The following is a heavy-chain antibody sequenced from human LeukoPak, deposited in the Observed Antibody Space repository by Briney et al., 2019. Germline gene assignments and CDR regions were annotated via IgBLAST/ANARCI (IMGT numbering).Heavy chain of an antibody. CDR1: GFTFSSYA. Sequence: PGGSLRLSCAASGFTFSSYAMSWVRQAPGKGLEWVSAISCSGGSTYYADSVKGRFTLYRDNSKNTLYLQMNSLRAEDTAVYYCAKDGVLRGYCSSTSCFFDYWGQGTLVTVSS. CDR2: ISCSGGST. J-gene: IGHJ4*02. D-gene: IGHD2-2*01. V-gene: IGHV3-23*01. CDR3: AKDGVLRGYCSSTSCFFDY.